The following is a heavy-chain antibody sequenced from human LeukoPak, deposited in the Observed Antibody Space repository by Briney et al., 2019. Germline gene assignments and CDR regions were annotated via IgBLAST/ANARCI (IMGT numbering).Heavy chain of an antibody. J-gene: IGHJ3*02. CDR1: GFTFSSNS. CDR3: ARMGLAYQLLDAFDI. V-gene: IGHV3-48*01. Sequence: GGSLRLSCAASGFTFSSNSMNWVRQAPGKGLEWVSYISSSSSTIYYADSVKGRFTISRDNAKNSLYLQMNSLRAEDTAVYYCARMGLAYQLLDAFDIWGQGTMVTVSS. CDR2: ISSSSSTI. D-gene: IGHD2-2*01.